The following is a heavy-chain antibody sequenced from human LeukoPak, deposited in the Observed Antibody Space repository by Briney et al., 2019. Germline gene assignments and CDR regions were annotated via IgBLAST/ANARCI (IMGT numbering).Heavy chain of an antibody. Sequence: QSGGSLRLSCAASGLTVSSSYMSWVRQAPGKGLEWVSIIYNDGSTYYADSMKGRFTISRDNSKNTLYLQVNSLRAEDTAMYYCARNILFVFDIWGQGTMVTVSP. J-gene: IGHJ3*02. V-gene: IGHV3-53*01. D-gene: IGHD2/OR15-2a*01. CDR1: GLTVSSSY. CDR3: ARNILFVFDI. CDR2: IYNDGST.